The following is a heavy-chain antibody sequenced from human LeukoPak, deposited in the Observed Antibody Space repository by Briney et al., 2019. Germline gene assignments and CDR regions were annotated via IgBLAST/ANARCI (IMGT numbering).Heavy chain of an antibody. V-gene: IGHV1-69*06. D-gene: IGHD3-22*01. J-gene: IGHJ3*02. Sequence: SVKASCKASGGTFSSYAISWVRQAPGQGLEWMGGIIPIFGTANYAQKFQGRVTMTEDTSTDTAYMELSSLRSEHTAVYYCASSYYYDSSGPIWAFDIWGQGTMVTVSS. CDR3: ASSYYYDSSGPIWAFDI. CDR2: IIPIFGTA. CDR1: GGTFSSYA.